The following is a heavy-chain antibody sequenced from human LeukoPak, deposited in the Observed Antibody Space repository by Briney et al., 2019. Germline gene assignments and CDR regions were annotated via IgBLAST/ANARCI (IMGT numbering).Heavy chain of an antibody. V-gene: IGHV5-51*01. D-gene: IGHD3-16*01. J-gene: IGHJ3*02. CDR1: GYSFTSYW. Sequence: GESLKISCKDSGYSFTSYWIGWVRQMPGKGLEWMGIIHPGDSDTRYSPSFQGQVTISADKSISTAYLQWSSLKASDTAMYYCARRYPMITFGGVITNDAFDIWGQGTMVTVSS. CDR3: ARRYPMITFGGVITNDAFDI. CDR2: IHPGDSDT.